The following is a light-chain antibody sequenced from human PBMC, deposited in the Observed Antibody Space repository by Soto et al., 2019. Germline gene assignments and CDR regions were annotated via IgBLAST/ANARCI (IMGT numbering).Light chain of an antibody. Sequence: QSALTQPASVSGSPGQSITISCTGTSSDVGAYNYVSWYQQHPGKAPKLMIYDVSNQPSGVSNRFSGSKSGNTASLTISGLQAEDEADYYCSSYTSSSTVVFGGGTKLTVL. V-gene: IGLV2-14*03. CDR2: DVS. CDR1: SSDVGAYNY. CDR3: SSYTSSSTVV. J-gene: IGLJ2*01.